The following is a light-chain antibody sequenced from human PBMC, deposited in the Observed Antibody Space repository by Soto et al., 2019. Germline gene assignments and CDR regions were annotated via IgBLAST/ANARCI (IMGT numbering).Light chain of an antibody. J-gene: IGLJ2*01. Sequence: QSVLTQPASVSGSPGQSITISCTGTSSDVGGYNYVSWYQQHPGKAPKLMIYDVSNRPSGVSYRFSGSKSGNTASLTISGLQAEDEADYYCSSYTSSSTPGVFGGGTKLTVL. V-gene: IGLV2-14*01. CDR2: DVS. CDR1: SSDVGGYNY. CDR3: SSYTSSSTPGV.